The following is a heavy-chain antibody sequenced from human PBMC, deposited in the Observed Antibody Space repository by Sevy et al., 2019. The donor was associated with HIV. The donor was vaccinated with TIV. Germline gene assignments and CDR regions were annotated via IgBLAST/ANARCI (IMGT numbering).Heavy chain of an antibody. J-gene: IGHJ4*02. V-gene: IGHV4-39*01. CDR2: VHYSGRT. CDR3: ARNFDY. CDR1: GGSMSSGSYL. Sequence: SETLSLTCTVSGGSMSSGSYLWSWIRQTPGKGLEWIGTVHYSGRTYYNPSLKSRVTISEDTSKNQFSLNLNSVTAADTAVYFCARNFDYWGQGSLVTVSS.